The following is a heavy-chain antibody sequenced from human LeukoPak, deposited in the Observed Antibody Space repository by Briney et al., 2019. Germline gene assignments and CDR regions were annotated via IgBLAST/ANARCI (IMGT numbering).Heavy chain of an antibody. V-gene: IGHV3-23*01. Sequence: PGGSLRLSCAASGFTFRGYVMNWVRQAPGKWLEWVAGITDNGSGGNTHYADSVKGRFTISRDNSKNTHYLQMTSLRAEDTGLYYCVKGTSLTDSGMDVWGQGTTVTVPS. D-gene: IGHD1-7*01. J-gene: IGHJ6*02. CDR2: ITDNGSGGNT. CDR1: GFTFRGYV. CDR3: VKGTSLTDSGMDV.